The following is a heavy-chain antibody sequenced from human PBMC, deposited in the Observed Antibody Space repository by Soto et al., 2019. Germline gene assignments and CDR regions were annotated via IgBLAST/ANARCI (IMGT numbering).Heavy chain of an antibody. CDR2: ISYDGNKK. CDR3: ARSVAVAALDS. J-gene: IGHJ5*01. CDR1: GFTLISYS. V-gene: IGHV3-30-3*01. Sequence: GGSLRLSCAASGFTLISYSMHWVRQAPGKGLEWVALISYDGNKKFYEDSVKGRFNISRDTSKNMLYLQMNSLRAEDTAVYYCARSVAVAALDSWGHGTLVTVSS. D-gene: IGHD6-19*01.